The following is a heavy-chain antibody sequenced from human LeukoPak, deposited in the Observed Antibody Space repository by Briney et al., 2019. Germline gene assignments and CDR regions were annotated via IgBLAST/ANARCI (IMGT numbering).Heavy chain of an antibody. D-gene: IGHD5-18*01. CDR1: GYTFSSYS. CDR3: ARWMGRGYSYGYGLDY. V-gene: IGHV1-46*01. J-gene: IGHJ4*02. Sequence: ASVKVSCKASGYTFSSYSMHWVRQAPGQGLEWMGIINPSGGSSSYAQKFQGRVSMTRDTSTSTVYMELSSLRSEDTAVYYCARWMGRGYSYGYGLDYWGQGTLVIVSS. CDR2: INPSGGSS.